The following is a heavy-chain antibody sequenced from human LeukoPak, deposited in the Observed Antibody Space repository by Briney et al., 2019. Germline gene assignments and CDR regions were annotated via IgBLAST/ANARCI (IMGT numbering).Heavy chain of an antibody. CDR2: INSDGSST. CDR1: GFTFSSYW. V-gene: IGHV3-74*01. Sequence: PGGSLRLSCAASGFTFSSYWMHWVRQAPGKGLVWVSRINSDGSSTSYADSVKGRFTISRDNAKNTLYLQMNSLRAEDTAVYYCASALGYSYGFDYWGQGTLVTVSS. J-gene: IGHJ4*02. CDR3: ASALGYSYGFDY. D-gene: IGHD5-18*01.